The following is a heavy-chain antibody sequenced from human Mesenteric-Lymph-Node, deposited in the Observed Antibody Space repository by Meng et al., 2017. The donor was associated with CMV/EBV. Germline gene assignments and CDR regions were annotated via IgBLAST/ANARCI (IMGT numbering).Heavy chain of an antibody. CDR1: GFTFSDYG. V-gene: IGHV3-30*03. CDR3: ARVVVPAAADYFYYYGMDV. D-gene: IGHD2-2*01. J-gene: IGHJ6*02. Sequence: LSLTCAGSGFTFSDYGMHWVRQAPGKGLEWVAVISYDGRSKYYGDSVKGRSTISRDNSKKTLYLQMNSLRAEDTAVYYCARVVVPAAADYFYYYGMDVWGQGTTVTVSS. CDR2: ISYDGRSK.